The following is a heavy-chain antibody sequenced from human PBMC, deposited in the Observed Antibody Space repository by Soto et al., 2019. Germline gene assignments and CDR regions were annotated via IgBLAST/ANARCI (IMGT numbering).Heavy chain of an antibody. CDR2: IIPIFGTA. CDR1: GGTFSSYA. D-gene: IGHD6-6*01. J-gene: IGHJ6*02. CDR3: ARPSIAARLYYYYYGMDV. Sequence: GASVKNSCKASGGTFSSYAISWVRQAPGQGLEWMGGIIPIFGTANYAQKFQGRVTITADESTSTAYMELSSLRSEDTAVYYCARPSIAARLYYYYYGMDVWGQGTTVTVPS. V-gene: IGHV1-69*13.